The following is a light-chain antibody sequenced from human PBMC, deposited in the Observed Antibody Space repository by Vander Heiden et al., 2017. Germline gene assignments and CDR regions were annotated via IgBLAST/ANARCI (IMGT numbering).Light chain of an antibody. CDR1: QGNSSY. CDR3: QQSYSTPQT. Sequence: DIQMDPSPTPLAAAVGDRVTITCRASQGNSSYLNWYQQKPGKAPKLLIYAASSWQSGVPSRFSGSGSGTDFTLTISSLEPEDFATYYCQQSYSTPQTFGQGTKVEIK. V-gene: IGKV1-39*01. J-gene: IGKJ1*01. CDR2: AAS.